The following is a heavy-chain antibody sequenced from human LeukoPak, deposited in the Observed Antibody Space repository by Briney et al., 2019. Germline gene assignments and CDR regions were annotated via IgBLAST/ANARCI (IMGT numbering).Heavy chain of an antibody. J-gene: IGHJ4*02. V-gene: IGHV3-7*01. CDR2: IKHDGTES. CDR3: ARAARKYYYDSSGYYYFDY. Sequence: PGGSLRLSCTASGFTFGSYWMSWVRQAPGKGLEWVANIKHDGTESYSVDSVKGRFAISRDNAKNSLYLQMNSLRAEDTAVYYCARAARKYYYDSSGYYYFDYWGQGTLVTVSS. CDR1: GFTFGSYW. D-gene: IGHD3-22*01.